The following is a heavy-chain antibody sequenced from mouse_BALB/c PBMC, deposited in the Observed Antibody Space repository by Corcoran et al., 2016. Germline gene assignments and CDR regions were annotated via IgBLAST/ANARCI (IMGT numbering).Heavy chain of an antibody. J-gene: IGHJ3*01. CDR3: ASRYDEAWFAY. D-gene: IGHD2-14*01. V-gene: IGHV1S136*01. CDR1: GYTFTSYV. Sequence: EVQLQQSGPELVKPGASVKISCKASGYTFTSYVMHGVKQKPGQGLEWIGYINPYNDGTKYNEKVKGKATLTEDKSSSTAYMELSSLTSEDSAVYYCASRYDEAWFAYWGQGTLVTVSA. CDR2: INPYNDGT.